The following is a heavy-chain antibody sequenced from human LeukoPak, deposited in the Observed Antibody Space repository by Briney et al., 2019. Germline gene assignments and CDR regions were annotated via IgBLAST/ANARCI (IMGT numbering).Heavy chain of an antibody. Sequence: SETLSLTCTVSGGSISSSYWSWIRQPAGKGLEWIGRIYTSGHTNFNPSLRSRVTMSVDTSKNQFSLKVNSVTAADTAVYYCARGVSPDYDYEFYHDYYMDVWGKGTTVTVSS. J-gene: IGHJ6*03. D-gene: IGHD3-22*01. V-gene: IGHV4-4*07. CDR1: GGSISSSY. CDR2: IYTSGHT. CDR3: ARGVSPDYDYEFYHDYYMDV.